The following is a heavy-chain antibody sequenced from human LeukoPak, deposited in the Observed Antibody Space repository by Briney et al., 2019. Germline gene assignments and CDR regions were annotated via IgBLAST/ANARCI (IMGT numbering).Heavy chain of an antibody. CDR3: AEASLGYCSGGSCYAYGMGV. CDR2: ISGSGGST. Sequence: GGSLRLSCAASGFTFSSYAMSWVRQAPGKGLEWVSAISGSGGSTYYADSVKGRFTISRDNSKNTLYLQMNSLRAEDTAVYYCAEASLGYCSGGSCYAYGMGVWGQGTTVTVSS. D-gene: IGHD2-15*01. CDR1: GFTFSSYA. J-gene: IGHJ6*02. V-gene: IGHV3-23*01.